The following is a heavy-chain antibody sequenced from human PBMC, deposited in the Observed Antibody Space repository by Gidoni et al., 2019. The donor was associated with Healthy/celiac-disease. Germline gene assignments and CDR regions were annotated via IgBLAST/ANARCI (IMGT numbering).Heavy chain of an antibody. CDR2: ISSSSSYI. Sequence: EVQLVESGGGLVKPGGSLRLSCAASGFTFSSYSMNWVRQAPGKGLEWVSSISSSSSYIYYADSVKGRFTISRDNAKNSLYLQMNSLRAEDTAVYYCARDQRNDYMFGFDYWGQGTLVTVSS. CDR3: ARDQRNDYMFGFDY. D-gene: IGHD4-4*01. J-gene: IGHJ4*02. V-gene: IGHV3-21*01. CDR1: GFTFSSYS.